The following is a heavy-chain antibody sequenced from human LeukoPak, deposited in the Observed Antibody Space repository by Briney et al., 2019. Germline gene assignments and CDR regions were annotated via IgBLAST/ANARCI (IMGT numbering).Heavy chain of an antibody. V-gene: IGHV3-23*01. CDR1: GFTFSSYG. CDR3: AKVTYSSSWPLDY. D-gene: IGHD6-13*01. CDR2: ISGSGAST. J-gene: IGHJ4*02. Sequence: GGSLRLSCAASGFTFSSYGMSWVRQAPGKGLEWVSAISGSGASTYYADSVKGRFTISRDNSKNTLYLQMNSLRAEDTAVYYCAKVTYSSSWPLDYWGQGTLVTVSS.